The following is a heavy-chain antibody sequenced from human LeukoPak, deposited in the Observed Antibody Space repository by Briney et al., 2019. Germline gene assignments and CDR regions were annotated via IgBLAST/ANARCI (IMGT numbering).Heavy chain of an antibody. CDR2: INPTGGST. Sequence: ASVKVSCKASGYTFTSYYMHWVRQAPGQGLEWMGLINPTGGSTGYAQKFQGRVTITRDTSTSTAYMELRSLRSGDTAVYYCARGSPPRVYYDRSGYYSYYFDYWGQGTLVTVSS. CDR1: GYTFTSYY. D-gene: IGHD3-22*01. V-gene: IGHV1-46*01. CDR3: ARGSPPRVYYDRSGYYSYYFDY. J-gene: IGHJ4*02.